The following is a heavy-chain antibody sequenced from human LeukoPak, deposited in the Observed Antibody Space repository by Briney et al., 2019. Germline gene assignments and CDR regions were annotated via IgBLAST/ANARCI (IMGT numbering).Heavy chain of an antibody. CDR2: ISNRGTT. J-gene: IGHJ4*02. CDR1: GGSLSPHY. D-gene: IGHD5-12*01. CDR3: ARVPLWWLTPFDY. Sequence: SETLSLTCAVSGGSLSPHYWAWIRQPLGKGLEWIGEISNRGTTNYCPSLKGRVTISVDTSKNQFSLKLTSVTAADTAMYYCARVPLWWLTPFDYWGQGTLATVSS. V-gene: IGHV4-34*01.